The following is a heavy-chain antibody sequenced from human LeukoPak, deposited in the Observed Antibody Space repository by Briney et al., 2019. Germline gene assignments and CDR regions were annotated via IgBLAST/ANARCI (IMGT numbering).Heavy chain of an antibody. Sequence: GGSLRLSCAASGFTFSSYGIHWVRQAPGKGLEWVAVISYDGSNIYYGDSVKGRFTISRDNSKNTLYLQMNSLRAEDTAVYYCAREPLYYYYYYGMDVWGQGTTVTVSS. V-gene: IGHV3-30*03. CDR3: AREPLYYYYYYGMDV. CDR1: GFTFSSYG. J-gene: IGHJ6*02. CDR2: ISYDGSNI.